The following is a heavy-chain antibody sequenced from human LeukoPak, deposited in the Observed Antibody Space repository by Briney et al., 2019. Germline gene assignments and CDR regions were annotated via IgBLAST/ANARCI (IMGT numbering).Heavy chain of an antibody. D-gene: IGHD3-22*01. Sequence: SETLSLTCAVYGGSFSGYYWSWIRQPPGKGLEWIGEINHGGSSNYNPSLKSRVTISVDTSKNQFSLKLTSVTAADTAVYYCRGSISSGYDYVAAIDIWGQGTKVTVSS. CDR1: GGSFSGYY. CDR3: RGSISSGYDYVAAIDI. V-gene: IGHV4-34*01. J-gene: IGHJ3*02. CDR2: INHGGSS.